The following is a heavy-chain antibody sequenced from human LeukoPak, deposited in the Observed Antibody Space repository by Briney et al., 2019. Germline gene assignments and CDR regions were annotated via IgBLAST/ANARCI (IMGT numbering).Heavy chain of an antibody. V-gene: IGHV1-2*02. J-gene: IGHJ3*02. CDR3: ARASVDYGDYGDAFDI. CDR2: INPNSGGT. CDR1: GYTVTRYY. Sequence: ASVKVSCKASGYTVTRYYMHWVRQAPGQGLEWMGWINPNSGGTNYAQKFQGRVTMTRDTSISTAYMELSRLRSDDTAAYYCARASVDYGDYGDAFDIWGQGTMVTVSS. D-gene: IGHD4-17*01.